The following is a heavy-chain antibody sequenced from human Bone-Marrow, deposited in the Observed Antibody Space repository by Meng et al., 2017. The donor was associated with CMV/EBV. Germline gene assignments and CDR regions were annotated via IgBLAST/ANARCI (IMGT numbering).Heavy chain of an antibody. J-gene: IGHJ5*02. D-gene: IGHD6-13*01. CDR2: INPNSGGT. Sequence: ASSKVSCNAAGYTFTGYYMHCLRQAPGEGLEWMGWINPNSGGTNYAQKFQGRATMTRDTSISTAYMELIRLRSDDTAVYYCARIANGGWFDPWGQGTLVTVSS. V-gene: IGHV1-2*02. CDR3: ARIANGGWFDP. CDR1: GYTFTGYY.